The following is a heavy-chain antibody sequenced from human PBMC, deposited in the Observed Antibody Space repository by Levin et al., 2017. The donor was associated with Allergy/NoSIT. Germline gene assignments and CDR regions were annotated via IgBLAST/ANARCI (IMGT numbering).Heavy chain of an antibody. Sequence: GESLKISCAASGFTFSKYWMSWVRQAPGKGLEWVANIKQDGGEKYYADSVKGRVTISRDNGKNSLYLQMNSVRVEDTAVYYCAPGGVAAGGPWGQGTLVTVSS. CDR2: IKQDGGEK. CDR3: APGGVAAGGP. J-gene: IGHJ5*02. V-gene: IGHV3-7*01. D-gene: IGHD6-13*01. CDR1: GFTFSKYW.